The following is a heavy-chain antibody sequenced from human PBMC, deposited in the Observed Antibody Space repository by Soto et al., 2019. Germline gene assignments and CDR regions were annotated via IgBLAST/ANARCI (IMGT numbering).Heavy chain of an antibody. V-gene: IGHV4-61*01. J-gene: IGHJ4*02. CDR3: ARGYSHYAH. D-gene: IGHD4-4*01. CDR2: IYYSGPS. CDR1: GGSVSRDSNF. Sequence: SETLSLTCTVSGGSVSRDSNFWSWIRQPPGKGLEWIGYIYYSGPSRYNPSLESRVTISIDSSKNQVSLTLTSVTAADTAVYYCARGYSHYAHWGRGTLVTASS.